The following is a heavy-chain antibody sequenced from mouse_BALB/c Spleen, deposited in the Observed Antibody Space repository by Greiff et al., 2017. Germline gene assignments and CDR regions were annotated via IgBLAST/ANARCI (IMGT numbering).Heavy chain of an antibody. J-gene: IGHJ2*01. CDR3: ARDMITTGDFDY. V-gene: IGHV1-80*01. CDR1: GYAFSSYW. CDR2: IYPGDGDT. Sequence: VQLQQSGAELVRPGSSVKISCKASGYAFSSYWMNWVKQRPGQGLEWIGQIYPGDGDTNYNGKFKGKATLTADKSSSTAYMQLSSLTSEDSAVYFCARDMITTGDFDYWGQGTTLTVSS. D-gene: IGHD2-4*01.